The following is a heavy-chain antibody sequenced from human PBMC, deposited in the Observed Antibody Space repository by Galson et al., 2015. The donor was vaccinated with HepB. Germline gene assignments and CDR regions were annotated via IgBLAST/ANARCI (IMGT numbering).Heavy chain of an antibody. D-gene: IGHD1-26*01. CDR1: GFTFSNAW. CDR3: ATGGADY. CDR2: IKSKNDGGTA. J-gene: IGHJ4*02. Sequence: SLRLSCAASGFTFSNAWMSWVRQAPGKGLEWVGRIKSKNDGGTADYAAPVKGRFIISRDDSKNAVSLQMNSLKTEDTAVCYCATGGADYWGQGTLVTVSS. V-gene: IGHV3-15*01.